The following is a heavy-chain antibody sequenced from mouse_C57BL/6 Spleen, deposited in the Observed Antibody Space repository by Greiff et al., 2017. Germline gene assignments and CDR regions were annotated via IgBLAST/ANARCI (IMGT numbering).Heavy chain of an antibody. J-gene: IGHJ2*01. D-gene: IGHD1-1*01. Sequence: EVQLQESEGGLVQPGSSMKLSCTASGFTFSDYYMAWVRQVPEKGLEWVANINYDGSSTYYLDSLKSRFIISRDNAKNILYLQMSSLKSEDTATYYCAREGDYYGSSPPFDYWGQGTTLTVSS. CDR3: AREGDYYGSSPPFDY. CDR1: GFTFSDYY. CDR2: INYDGSST. V-gene: IGHV5-16*01.